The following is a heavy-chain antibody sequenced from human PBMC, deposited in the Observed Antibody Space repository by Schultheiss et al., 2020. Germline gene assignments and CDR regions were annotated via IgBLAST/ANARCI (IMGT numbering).Heavy chain of an antibody. Sequence: SETLSLTCTVSGGSISSGSYYWSWIRQPAGKGLEWLGRIYASGSTNYNPSLKSRVTISVDMSKSQFSLKLSSVTAADTAVYYCARESLGCIGDMCLPYFDYWGQGTLVTVSS. CDR3: ARESLGCIGDMCLPYFDY. CDR2: IYASGST. V-gene: IGHV4-61*02. D-gene: IGHD2-15*01. J-gene: IGHJ4*02. CDR1: GGSISSGSYY.